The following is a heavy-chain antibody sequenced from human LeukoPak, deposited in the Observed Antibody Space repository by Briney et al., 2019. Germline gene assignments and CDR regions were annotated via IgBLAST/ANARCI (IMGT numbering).Heavy chain of an antibody. CDR2: INPSGGST. V-gene: IGHV1-46*01. Sequence: ASVKVSCKASGYTFTSYYMHWVRQAPGQGLEWTGIINPSGGSTSYARKFQGRVTMTRDTSTSTVYMELSSLRSEDTAVYYCARDPASYYYDSSGYYPFDYWGQGTLVTVSS. CDR3: ARDPASYYYDSSGYYPFDY. CDR1: GYTFTSYY. D-gene: IGHD3-22*01. J-gene: IGHJ4*02.